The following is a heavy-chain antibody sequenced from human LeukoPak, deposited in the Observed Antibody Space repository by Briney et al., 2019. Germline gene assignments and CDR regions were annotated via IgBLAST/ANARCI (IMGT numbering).Heavy chain of an antibody. CDR2: ISSAGNT. Sequence: GGSLRLSCVTSGFSVSSDYMSWVRQAPGKGLEWVSVISSAGNTYYADSVKGRFTISRDNSKNTLYLQMNSLRQEDTAVYYCARALSEWRQSDYWGQGTLVTVSS. J-gene: IGHJ4*02. CDR3: ARALSEWRQSDY. CDR1: GFSVSSDY. D-gene: IGHD5-24*01. V-gene: IGHV3-66*01.